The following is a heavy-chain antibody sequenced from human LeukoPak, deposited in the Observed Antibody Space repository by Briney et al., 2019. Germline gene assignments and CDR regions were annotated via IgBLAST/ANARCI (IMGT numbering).Heavy chain of an antibody. CDR2: IFYSGST. CDR1: GGSISSSSYY. Sequence: SETLSLTCTVSGGSISSSSYYWGWIRQPPGERLEWIGSIFYSGSTYYHPSLKSRVTISVDTSKNQFSLKLTSVTAADTAVYFCASDHYDTTPNAFDFWGQGTVVTVSS. V-gene: IGHV4-39*07. J-gene: IGHJ3*01. CDR3: ASDHYDTTPNAFDF. D-gene: IGHD3-22*01.